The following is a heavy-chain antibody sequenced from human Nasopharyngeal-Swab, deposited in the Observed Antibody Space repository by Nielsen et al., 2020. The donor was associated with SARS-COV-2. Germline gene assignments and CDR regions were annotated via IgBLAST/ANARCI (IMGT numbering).Heavy chain of an antibody. J-gene: IGHJ4*02. CDR3: ARVVTIFGVVIEYYFDY. CDR2: IYYSGST. V-gene: IGHV4-61*01. CDR1: GRSVSSGSSY. D-gene: IGHD3-3*01. Sequence: SETLSLTCTVSGRSVSSGSSYCSWTRQPPGKGLEWIGYIYYSGSTNYNPSLKSRVTISVDTSKNQFSLKLSSVTAADTAVYYCARVVTIFGVVIEYYFDYWGQGTLVTVSS.